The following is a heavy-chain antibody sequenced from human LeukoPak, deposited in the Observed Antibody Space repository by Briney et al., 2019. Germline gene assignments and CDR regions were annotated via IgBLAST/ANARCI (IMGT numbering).Heavy chain of an antibody. J-gene: IGHJ4*02. V-gene: IGHV1-18*01. Sequence: ASVKVSCKASGYTFTSYGISWVRQAPGQGLEWMGWISAYNGNTNYAQKLQGRVTMTTDTSTSTAYMELRSLRSDDTAVYYCARDLRYYGSGNEYLRCYFDYWGQGTLVTVSS. D-gene: IGHD3-10*01. CDR2: ISAYNGNT. CDR3: ARDLRYYGSGNEYLRCYFDY. CDR1: GYTFTSYG.